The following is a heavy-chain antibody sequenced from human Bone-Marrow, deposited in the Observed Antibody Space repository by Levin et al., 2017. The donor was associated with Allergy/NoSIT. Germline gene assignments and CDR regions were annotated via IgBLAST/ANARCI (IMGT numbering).Heavy chain of an antibody. J-gene: IGHJ5*01. Sequence: ASVKVSCKSFGYTFTGYHIHWVRQAPGQGLEWMGWINTNSGGTYFPQKFQGRVSMTRDTSISTAYMDLSRLKSGDTAMYYCARSIAAADYNWFDSWDQGTLVTVSS. CDR1: GYTFTGYH. D-gene: IGHD6-13*01. CDR3: ARSIAAADYNWFDS. CDR2: INTNSGGT. V-gene: IGHV1-2*02.